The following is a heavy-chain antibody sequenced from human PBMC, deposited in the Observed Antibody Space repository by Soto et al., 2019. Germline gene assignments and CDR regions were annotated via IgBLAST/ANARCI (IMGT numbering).Heavy chain of an antibody. CDR2: ISAYNGNT. Sequence: QVQLVQSGAEVKKPGASVKVSCKASGYTFTNFGISWVRQAPGQGLEWMGWISAYNGNTNYAQNSQCSITXXTATSTSTAYMVLRSLRSDDTAVYYCARGGTRIDYWGQGTLVTVSS. J-gene: IGHJ4*02. D-gene: IGHD3-16*01. V-gene: IGHV1-18*01. CDR1: GYTFTNFG. CDR3: ARGGTRIDY.